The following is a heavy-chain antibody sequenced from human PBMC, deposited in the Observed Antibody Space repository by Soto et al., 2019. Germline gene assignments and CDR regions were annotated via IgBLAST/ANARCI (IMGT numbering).Heavy chain of an antibody. J-gene: IGHJ4*02. CDR2: INPNSGGT. CDR3: ARAPTRGYSYGFGY. V-gene: IGHV1-2*02. CDR1: GYTFTGYY. D-gene: IGHD5-18*01. Sequence: ASVKVSCKASGYTFTGYYMHWVRQAPGQGLEWMGWINPNSGGTNYAQKFQGRVTMTRDTSISTAYMELSRLRSDDTAVYYCARAPTRGYSYGFGYWGQGTLVTVSS.